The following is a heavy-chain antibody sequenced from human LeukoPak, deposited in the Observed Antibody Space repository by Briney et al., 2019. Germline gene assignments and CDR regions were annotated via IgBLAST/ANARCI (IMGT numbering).Heavy chain of an antibody. CDR1: GGSFSSGGYY. D-gene: IGHD2/OR15-2a*01. CDR2: IYYSGST. CDR3: ARDGSLSQAFDI. Sequence: TSETLSLTCTVSGGSFSSGGYYWSWIRQHPGKGLEWIGYIYYSGSTYYNPSLKSRVTISVDTSKNQFSLKLSSVTAADTAVYYCARDGSLSQAFDIWGQGTMVTVSS. J-gene: IGHJ3*02. V-gene: IGHV4-31*03.